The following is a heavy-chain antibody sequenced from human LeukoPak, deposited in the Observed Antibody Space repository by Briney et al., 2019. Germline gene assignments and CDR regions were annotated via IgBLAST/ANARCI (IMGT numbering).Heavy chain of an antibody. CDR3: AKEIAVAGTVDY. Sequence: GGSLRLSCAASGFTFSSYSMNWVRQAPGKGLEWVSAISGSGGSTYYVDSVKGRFTISRDNSKNTLYLQMNSLRAEDTAVYYCAKEIAVAGTVDYWGQGTLVTVSS. V-gene: IGHV3-23*01. CDR2: ISGSGGST. J-gene: IGHJ4*02. D-gene: IGHD6-19*01. CDR1: GFTFSSYS.